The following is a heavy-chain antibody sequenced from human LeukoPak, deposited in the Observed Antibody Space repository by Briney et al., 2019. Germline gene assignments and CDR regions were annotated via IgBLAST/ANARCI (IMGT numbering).Heavy chain of an antibody. V-gene: IGHV3-53*01. J-gene: IGHJ4*02. CDR2: IYSGGSA. CDR3: ASGYSYDLDY. D-gene: IGHD5-18*01. CDR1: GFTVSSNY. Sequence: GGSLRLSCAASGFTVSSNYMSWVRQAPGKGLEWVSVIYSGGSAYYADSVKGRFTISRDNSKNTLYLQMSSLRAADTAVYYCASGYSYDLDYWGQGTLVTVSS.